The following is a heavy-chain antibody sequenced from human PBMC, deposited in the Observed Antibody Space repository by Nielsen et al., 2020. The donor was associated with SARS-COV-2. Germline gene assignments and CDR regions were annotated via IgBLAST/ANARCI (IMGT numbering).Heavy chain of an antibody. CDR1: GFNFNNYA. Sequence: GESLKISCAASGFNFNNYAMTWVRQAPGKGLVWVSHILSDGSTINYADSVRGRFTISRDNAKNTLYLQMNSLRAEDTAVYYCARDFYGSGSFPDYWGQGTLVTVSS. D-gene: IGHD3-10*01. CDR2: ILSDGSTI. J-gene: IGHJ4*02. CDR3: ARDFYGSGSFPDY. V-gene: IGHV3-74*01.